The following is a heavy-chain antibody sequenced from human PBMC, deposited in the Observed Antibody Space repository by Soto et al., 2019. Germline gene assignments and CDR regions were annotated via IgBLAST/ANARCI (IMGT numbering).Heavy chain of an antibody. D-gene: IGHD3-3*01. J-gene: IGHJ3*02. CDR1: GGSLTSNGYY. V-gene: IGHV4-31*03. Sequence: QVHLQESGPGLVKPSQTLSLTCTVSGGSLTSNGYYWSWIRQRPEKCLEWLGYIYYSGTTHFNPSLKSRLSISMDTSNNQSSLNLTSVTAADTAVYFCARDLLYRAVFEIWGQGTLVTVSA. CDR2: IYYSGTT. CDR3: ARDLLYRAVFEI.